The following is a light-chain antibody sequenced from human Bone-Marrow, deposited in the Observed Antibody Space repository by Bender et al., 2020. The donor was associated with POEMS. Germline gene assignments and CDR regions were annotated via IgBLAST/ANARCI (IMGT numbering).Light chain of an antibody. V-gene: IGLV3-1*01. Sequence: SYGLTQPPSVSVSPGHTANITCSGDQLGDQYVSWYQLKPGQTPVLVIYEDNKRPSGIPERFSGSNSGNIATLTISGTQALDEADYYCQAWDTSSVVFGGGTKLTVL. CDR2: EDN. CDR1: QLGDQY. J-gene: IGLJ2*01. CDR3: QAWDTSSVV.